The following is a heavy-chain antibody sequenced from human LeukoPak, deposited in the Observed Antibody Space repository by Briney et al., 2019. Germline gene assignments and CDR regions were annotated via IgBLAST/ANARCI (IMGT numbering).Heavy chain of an antibody. J-gene: IGHJ4*02. V-gene: IGHV4-39*01. D-gene: IGHD1-26*01. CDR3: ARGVGATLYYFDY. CDR2: IHYSGDT. CDR1: GGSISSSSYY. Sequence: SETLSLTCTVSGGSISSSSYYWGWIRQPPGKGLEWIGSIHYSGDTYYRSSLKSRVTMSVDTSKNQFSLNLRSVTAADTAVYYCARGVGATLYYFDYWGQGTLVTVSS.